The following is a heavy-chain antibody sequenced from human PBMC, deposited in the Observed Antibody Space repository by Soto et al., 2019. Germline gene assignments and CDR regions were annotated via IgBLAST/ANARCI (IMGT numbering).Heavy chain of an antibody. CDR3: ARDKVEGAYSNFDY. D-gene: IGHD1-26*01. CDR1: GFTFSSYS. V-gene: IGHV3-21*01. Sequence: PGGSLRLSCAASGFTFSSYSMNWVRQAPGKGLEWVSSISSSSSYIYYADSVKGRSTISGDNAKNSLYLQMNSLRAEDTAVYYCARDKVEGAYSNFDYWGQGTLVTVSS. CDR2: ISSSSSYI. J-gene: IGHJ4*02.